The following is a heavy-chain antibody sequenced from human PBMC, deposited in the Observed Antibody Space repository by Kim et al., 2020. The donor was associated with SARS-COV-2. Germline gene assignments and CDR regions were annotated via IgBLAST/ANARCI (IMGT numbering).Heavy chain of an antibody. J-gene: IGHJ6*02. D-gene: IGHD6-6*01. Sequence: LKSRVTISVDTSKNQFSLKLSSVTAADTAVYYCARGSSSFTTYYYYGMDVWGQGTTVTVSS. CDR3: ARGSSSFTTYYYYGMDV. V-gene: IGHV4-31*02.